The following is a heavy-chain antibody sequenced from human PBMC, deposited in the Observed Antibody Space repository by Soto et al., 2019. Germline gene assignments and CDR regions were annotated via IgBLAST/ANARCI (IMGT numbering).Heavy chain of an antibody. V-gene: IGHV3-23*01. D-gene: IGHD6-19*01. CDR1: GFTFSSYA. Sequence: VGSLRLSCAASGFTFSSYAMSWVRQAPGKGLEWVSAISGSGGSTYYADSVKGRFTISRDNSKNTLYLQMNSLRAEDTAVYYCAKTPQWLAVVAGFDYWGQGTLVTVSS. J-gene: IGHJ4*02. CDR2: ISGSGGST. CDR3: AKTPQWLAVVAGFDY.